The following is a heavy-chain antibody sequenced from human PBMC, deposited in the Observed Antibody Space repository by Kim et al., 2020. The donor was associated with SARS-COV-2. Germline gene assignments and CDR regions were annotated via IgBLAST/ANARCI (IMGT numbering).Heavy chain of an antibody. CDR2: ISWNSGSI. CDR3: AKERYSSGRWFDP. Sequence: GGSLRLSCAASGFTFDDYAMHWVRQAPGKGLEWVSGISWNSGSIGYADSVKGRFTISRDNAKNSLYLQMNSLRAEDTALYYCAKERYSSGRWFDPWGQGTLVTVSS. V-gene: IGHV3-9*01. CDR1: GFTFDDYA. J-gene: IGHJ5*02. D-gene: IGHD6-19*01.